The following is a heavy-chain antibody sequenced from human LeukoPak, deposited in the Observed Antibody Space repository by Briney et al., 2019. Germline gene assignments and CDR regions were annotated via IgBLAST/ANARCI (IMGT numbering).Heavy chain of an antibody. Sequence: SETLSLTCTVSGGSISSYYWSWIRQPPGKGLEWIGYIYYSGSTNYNPSLKSRVTISVDTSKNQFSLKLSSVTAADTAVYYCATFPLYTAPGYWGQGTLVTVSS. D-gene: IGHD1-14*01. V-gene: IGHV4-59*12. J-gene: IGHJ4*02. CDR2: IYYSGST. CDR3: ATFPLYTAPGY. CDR1: GGSISSYY.